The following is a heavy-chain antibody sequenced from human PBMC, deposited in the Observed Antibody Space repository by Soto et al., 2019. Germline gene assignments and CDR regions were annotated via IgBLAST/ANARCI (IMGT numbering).Heavy chain of an antibody. CDR2: IKSTSDGGTT. V-gene: IGHV3-15*01. Sequence: GPLRLSCAASEFTFSDAWMSWVRQAPGKWLDWAGRIKSTSDGGTTEYDAPVRGRFTISRDDSKNTLYLQMNSLKTEDTAIYYCTTDLWRIAVVVGSTGYFNAWGQGXTVTVSS. CDR3: TTDLWRIAVVVGSTGYFNA. D-gene: IGHD2-15*01. J-gene: IGHJ6*02. CDR1: EFTFSDAW.